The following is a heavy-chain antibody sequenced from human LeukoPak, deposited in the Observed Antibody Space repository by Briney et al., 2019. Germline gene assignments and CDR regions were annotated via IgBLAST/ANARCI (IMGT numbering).Heavy chain of an antibody. CDR3: AREDYDSSGYYHWYFDL. Sequence: GGSLRLSCAASGFTFSSYSMNWVRQAPGKGLEWVSSISSSSSYMYYADSVKGRFTISRDNAKNSLYLQMNSLRAEDTAVYYCAREDYDSSGYYHWYFDLWGRGTLVTVSS. J-gene: IGHJ2*01. D-gene: IGHD3-22*01. CDR1: GFTFSSYS. CDR2: ISSSSSYM. V-gene: IGHV3-21*01.